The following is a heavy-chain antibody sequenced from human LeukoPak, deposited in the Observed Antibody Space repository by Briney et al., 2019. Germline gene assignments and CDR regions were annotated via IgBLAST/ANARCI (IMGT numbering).Heavy chain of an antibody. D-gene: IGHD3-10*01. CDR2: ISASGGIT. Sequence: GRSLRLSCAVSGFTFDRFAMGWVRQAPGKGLEWVSIISASGGITNYADSVKGRFTISRDNSKNTLLLQMNSLRVDDTAIYYCATESFHYWGQGTLVTVPS. CDR3: ATESFHY. V-gene: IGHV3-23*01. J-gene: IGHJ4*02. CDR1: GFTFDRFA.